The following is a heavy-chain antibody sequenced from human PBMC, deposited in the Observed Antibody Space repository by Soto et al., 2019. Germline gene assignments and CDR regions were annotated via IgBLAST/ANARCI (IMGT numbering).Heavy chain of an antibody. J-gene: IGHJ4*02. V-gene: IGHV1-69*02. CDR2: IIPILGIA. CDR3: ARGLHYDSISLDDY. CDR1: GGTFSSYT. Sequence: QVQLVQSGAEVKKPGSSVKVSCKASGGTFSSYTISWVRQAAGQGLEWMGRIIPILGIANYAQKFQGRVTITADKSTSTAYMELSSLRSEDTAVYYCARGLHYDSISLDDYWGQGTLVTVSS. D-gene: IGHD3-22*01.